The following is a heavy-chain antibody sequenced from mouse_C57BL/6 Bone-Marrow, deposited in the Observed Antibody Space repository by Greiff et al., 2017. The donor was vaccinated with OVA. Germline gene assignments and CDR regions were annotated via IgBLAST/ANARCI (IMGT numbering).Heavy chain of an antibody. CDR3: ARRDSNYGAWFAY. D-gene: IGHD2-5*01. Sequence: QVQLKESGAELVKPGASVKLSCKASGYTFTSYWMHWVKQRPGQGLEWIGMIHPNSGSTNYNEKFKSKATLTVDKSSSTAYMQLSSLTSEDSAVYYCARRDSNYGAWFAYWGQGTLVTVSA. J-gene: IGHJ3*01. CDR2: IHPNSGST. CDR1: GYTFTSYW. V-gene: IGHV1-64*01.